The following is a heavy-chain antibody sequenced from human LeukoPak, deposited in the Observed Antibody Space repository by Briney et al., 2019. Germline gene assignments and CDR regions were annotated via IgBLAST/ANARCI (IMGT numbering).Heavy chain of an antibody. CDR2: INSDGSST. J-gene: IGHJ6*02. D-gene: IGHD1-7*01. CDR1: GFTFSSYW. V-gene: IGHV3-74*01. CDR3: ARDGTGPYYYYGMDV. Sequence: GGSLRLSCAASGFTFSSYWMHWVRQAPGKGLVWVSRINSDGSSTCYADSVKGRFTISRDNAKNTLYLQMNSLRAEDTAVYYCARDGTGPYYYYGMDVWGQGTTVTVSS.